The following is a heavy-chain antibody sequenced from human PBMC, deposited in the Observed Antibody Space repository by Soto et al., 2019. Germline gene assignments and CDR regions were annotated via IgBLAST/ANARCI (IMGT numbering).Heavy chain of an antibody. D-gene: IGHD2-21*01. Sequence: SESPGDTCTVSSVALHNIQSFWVWIRQPPGKGLQFIASVYHNGGAHYNSSLKSRVTISVDTANNQVSLRMRSLTAADTAFYYCGRVVEGATRHTDPDSWGQGILVTVSS. J-gene: IGHJ5*01. V-gene: IGHV4-39*05. CDR2: VYHNGGA. CDR1: SVALHNIQSF. CDR3: GRVVEGATRHTDPDS.